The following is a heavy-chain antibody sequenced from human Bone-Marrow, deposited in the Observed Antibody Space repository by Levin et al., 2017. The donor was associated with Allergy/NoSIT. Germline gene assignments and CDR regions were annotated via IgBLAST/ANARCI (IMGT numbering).Heavy chain of an antibody. V-gene: IGHV5-51*01. CDR3: ARRVRSGSYNWHFDL. Sequence: PGGSLRLSCKGSGYIFTTTWIAWVRHMPGKGLEWMGIIYPGDSDTRYSPSFQGQVTISADKSIGTAYLQWSSLKASDTAMYYCARRVRSGSYNWHFDLWGRGTLVTVSS. CDR2: IYPGDSDT. CDR1: GYIFTTTW. J-gene: IGHJ2*01. D-gene: IGHD1-26*01.